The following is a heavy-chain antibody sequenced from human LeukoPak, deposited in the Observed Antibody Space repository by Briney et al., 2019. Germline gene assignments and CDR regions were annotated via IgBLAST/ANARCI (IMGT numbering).Heavy chain of an antibody. CDR3: ARGGEYSSPWEAFDI. CDR2: ISYDGSNK. J-gene: IGHJ3*02. Sequence: GGSLRLSCAASGFTFSSYGMHWVRQAPGKGLEWVAVISYDGSNKYYADSVKGRFTISRDNSKDTLYLQMNSLRSDDTAVYYCARGGEYSSPWEAFDIWGQGTMVTVSS. D-gene: IGHD6-6*01. V-gene: IGHV3-30*03. CDR1: GFTFSSYG.